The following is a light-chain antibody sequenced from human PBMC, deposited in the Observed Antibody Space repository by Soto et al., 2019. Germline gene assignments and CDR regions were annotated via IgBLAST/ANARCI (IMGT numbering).Light chain of an antibody. Sequence: DIQMTQSPSSLSASVGDRVTITCRASQSITTYLKWYQQKPGRAPKLLIFAATSLQGGVPSRFSSSGSGTDFTLTISSLQPEDFAPYYFQQTYSTPYTVGQGPKLEI. CDR1: QSITTY. CDR3: QQTYSTPYT. J-gene: IGKJ2*01. CDR2: AAT. V-gene: IGKV1-39*01.